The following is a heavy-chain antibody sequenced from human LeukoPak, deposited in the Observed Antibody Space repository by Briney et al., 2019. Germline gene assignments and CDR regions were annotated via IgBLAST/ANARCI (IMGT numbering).Heavy chain of an antibody. CDR2: IKQDGSEK. D-gene: IGHD3-3*01. CDR3: AREPRTYYDFWSDMDV. J-gene: IGHJ6*03. V-gene: IGHV3-7*01. CDR1: GFTFSSYW. Sequence: GGSLRLSCAASGFTFSSYWMSWVRQAPGKGLEWVANIKQDGSEKYYVDSVKGRFTISRDNAKNSLYLQMNSLRAEDTAVYYCAREPRTYYDFWSDMDVWGKGTTVTVSS.